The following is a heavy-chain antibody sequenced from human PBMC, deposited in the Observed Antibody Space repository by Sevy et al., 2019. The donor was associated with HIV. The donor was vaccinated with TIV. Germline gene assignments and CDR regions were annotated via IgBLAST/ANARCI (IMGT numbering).Heavy chain of an antibody. CDR2: ISSSSSPI. D-gene: IGHD3-16*02. V-gene: IGHV3-48*02. CDR1: GFTFSSYS. Sequence: GGSLRLSCAASGFTFSSYSMNWVRQAPGKGLEWVSYISSSSSPIYYAYSVKGRFTISRDNAKNSLYLQMNSLRDEDTAVYYCARDFMITFGGVIQRGYFDYWGQGTLVTVSS. CDR3: ARDFMITFGGVIQRGYFDY. J-gene: IGHJ4*02.